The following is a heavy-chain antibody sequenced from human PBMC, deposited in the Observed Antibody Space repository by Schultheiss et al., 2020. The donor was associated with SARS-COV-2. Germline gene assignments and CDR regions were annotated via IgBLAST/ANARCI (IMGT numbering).Heavy chain of an antibody. CDR2: IVVGSGNT. CDR3: ARERGYGDQFDY. D-gene: IGHD4-17*01. Sequence: SVKVSCKASGFTFTSSAVQWVRQARGQRLEWIGWIVVGSGNTKYAQNLQDRVTMTTDTFTSTAYMELRSLRSDDTAVYYCARERGYGDQFDYWGQGTLVTVSS. CDR1: GFTFTSSA. J-gene: IGHJ4*02. V-gene: IGHV1-58*01.